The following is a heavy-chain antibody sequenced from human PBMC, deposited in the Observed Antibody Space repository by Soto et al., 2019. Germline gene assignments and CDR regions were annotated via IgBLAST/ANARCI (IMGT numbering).Heavy chain of an antibody. D-gene: IGHD1-1*01. CDR2: IYTDDST. Sequence: GGSLRLSCAASGFTVSSNYMSWVRQAPGKGLEWLSVIYTDDSTYYADSVKGRFTISRDNAKNSLYLQMNSLRAEDTALYYCAKDRPRRTSGYFFDYWGQGTPVTVSS. CDR3: AKDRPRRTSGYFFDY. J-gene: IGHJ4*02. CDR1: GFTVSSNY. V-gene: IGHV3-53*01.